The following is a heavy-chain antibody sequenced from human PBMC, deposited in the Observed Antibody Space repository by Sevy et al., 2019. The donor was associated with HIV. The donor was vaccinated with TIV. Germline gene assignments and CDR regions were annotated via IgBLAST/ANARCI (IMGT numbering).Heavy chain of an antibody. CDR3: ARDKGNYYPDAFDI. CDR2: IKQDGSEK. J-gene: IGHJ3*02. CDR1: GFTFSSYW. V-gene: IGHV3-7*01. Sequence: GGSLRLSCAASGFTFSSYWMSWVRQAPGKGLEWVANIKQDGSEKYYVDSVKGRFTISRDNAKNSLYLQMNSLRAEDMAVYYCARDKGNYYPDAFDIWGQGTMVTVSS. D-gene: IGHD3-22*01.